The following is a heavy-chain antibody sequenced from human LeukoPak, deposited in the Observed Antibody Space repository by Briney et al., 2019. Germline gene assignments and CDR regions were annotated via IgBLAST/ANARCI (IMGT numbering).Heavy chain of an antibody. J-gene: IGHJ3*02. D-gene: IGHD3-10*02. V-gene: IGHV3-30*18. Sequence: GRSLRLSCAASGFTFSSYGMHWVRQAPGKGLEWVAVISYDGSNKYYADSVKGLFTISRDNSKNTLYLQMNSLRAEDTAVYYCAKCRTMWVPPFDIWGQGTMVTVSS. CDR3: AKCRTMWVPPFDI. CDR2: ISYDGSNK. CDR1: GFTFSSYG.